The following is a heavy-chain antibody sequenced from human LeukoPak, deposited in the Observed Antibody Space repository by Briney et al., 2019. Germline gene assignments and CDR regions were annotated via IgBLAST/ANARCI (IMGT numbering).Heavy chain of an antibody. D-gene: IGHD4-17*01. CDR3: AKSRDYGDYFDY. CDR2: ISGSAGST. J-gene: IGHJ4*02. CDR1: GFTFSSYA. Sequence: GGSLRLSCAASGFTFSSYAMSWVRQAPGKGLEWVSAISGSAGSTYYADSVKGRFTISRDNSKNTLYLQMNSLRAEDTAVYYCAKSRDYGDYFDYWGQGTLVTVSS. V-gene: IGHV3-23*01.